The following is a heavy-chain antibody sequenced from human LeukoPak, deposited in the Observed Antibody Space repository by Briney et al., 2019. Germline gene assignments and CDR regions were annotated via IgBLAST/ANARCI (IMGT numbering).Heavy chain of an antibody. CDR1: GGSISSYY. V-gene: IGHV4-59*01. Sequence: SETLSLTCTVSGGSISSYYWSWIRQPPGKGLEWIGYIYYSGNTDYNPSLKSRVTISVDRSRNQFSLKLNSVTAADTAVYFCARDRHCKSTSCYSYDYYGLDVWGQGSTVIVSS. D-gene: IGHD2-2*01. CDR2: IYYSGNT. CDR3: ARDRHCKSTSCYSYDYYGLDV. J-gene: IGHJ6*02.